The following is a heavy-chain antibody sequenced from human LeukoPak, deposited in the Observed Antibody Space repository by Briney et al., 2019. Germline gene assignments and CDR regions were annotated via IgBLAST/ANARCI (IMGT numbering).Heavy chain of an antibody. CDR3: ARGLGATATNWFDP. Sequence: ASATVSCKASGYTFTSHDINWVRQATGQGLEWMGWMNPNSGNTGYAQKFQGRVTFTRDTSISTAYMELSSLRSEDTAVYYCARGLGATATNWFDPWGQGTLVTVSS. V-gene: IGHV1-8*03. CDR1: GYTFTSHD. D-gene: IGHD6-13*01. J-gene: IGHJ5*02. CDR2: MNPNSGNT.